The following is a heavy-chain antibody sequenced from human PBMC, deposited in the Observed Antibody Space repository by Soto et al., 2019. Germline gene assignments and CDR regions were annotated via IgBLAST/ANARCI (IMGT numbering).Heavy chain of an antibody. Sequence: ASVKVSCKASGYTFTSYGISWVRQAPGQGLEWMGWISAYNGNTNYSQKFQGRVTITRDTSASTAYMELSSLRSEDTAVYYCARAGGCSSTSCSADFDYWGQGTLVTVSS. CDR3: ARAGGCSSTSCSADFDY. V-gene: IGHV1-18*01. D-gene: IGHD2-2*01. J-gene: IGHJ4*02. CDR1: GYTFTSYG. CDR2: ISAYNGNT.